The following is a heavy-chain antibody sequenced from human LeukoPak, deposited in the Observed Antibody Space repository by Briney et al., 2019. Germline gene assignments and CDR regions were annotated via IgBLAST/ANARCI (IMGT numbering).Heavy chain of an antibody. CDR3: ARGLPHYDILTGYVHSGVFDY. CDR2: ISISSSYI. V-gene: IGHV3-21*01. Sequence: PGGSLRLSCAASGFSFSDYTMNWVRQAPGEGLEWVSSISISSSYISYADSVKGRFTISRDNAKKSLYLQMNSLRAEDTAVYYCARGLPHYDILTGYVHSGVFDYWGQGTLVTVSS. CDR1: GFSFSDYT. D-gene: IGHD3-9*01. J-gene: IGHJ4*02.